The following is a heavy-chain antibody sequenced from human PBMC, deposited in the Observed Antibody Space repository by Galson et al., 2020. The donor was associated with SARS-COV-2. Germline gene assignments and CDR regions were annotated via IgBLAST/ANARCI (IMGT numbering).Heavy chain of an antibody. D-gene: IGHD1-26*01. J-gene: IGHJ2*01. CDR3: ARFKWGSGDFDL. Sequence: ASVKVSCKASGYTFTNYDINWVRQAPGQGLEWMGWVIPDSGNTGYAQQFQGRATMTRDTSINTAYMELSSLTFDDTAVYYCARFKWGSGDFDLWGRGTLVTVSS. CDR2: VIPDSGNT. CDR1: GYTFTNYD. V-gene: IGHV1-8*01.